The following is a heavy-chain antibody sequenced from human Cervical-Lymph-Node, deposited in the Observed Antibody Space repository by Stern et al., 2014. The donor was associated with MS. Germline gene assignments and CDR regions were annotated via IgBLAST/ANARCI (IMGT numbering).Heavy chain of an antibody. CDR3: ARGFGGPSHYYGMDV. Sequence: QLQLQESGPGLVKPSQTLSVTCTVSRCSINNAGHYWTWLRQHPGQGLGLIGYIYYSGNTYYNPSLKSRLTISVDASKNQFSLKLTSVTAADTAVYYCARGFGGPSHYYGMDVWGQGTTVTVSS. CDR1: RCSINNAGHY. J-gene: IGHJ6*02. CDR2: IYYSGNT. D-gene: IGHD3-3*01. V-gene: IGHV4-31*03.